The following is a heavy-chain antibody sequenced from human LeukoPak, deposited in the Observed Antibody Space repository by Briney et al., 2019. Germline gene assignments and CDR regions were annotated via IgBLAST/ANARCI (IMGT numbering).Heavy chain of an antibody. CDR3: AKAERDTATRH. D-gene: IGHD5-18*01. CDR2: ISYDGSNK. CDR1: GFTFSSYG. Sequence: GGSLRLSCAASGFTFSSYGMHWVRQAPGKGLEWVTFISYDGSNKYYVDSVKGRFTISRDNSKNTLYLQMNSLRAEDTAVYYCAKAERDTATRHWGQGTLVTVSS. V-gene: IGHV3-30*18. J-gene: IGHJ4*02.